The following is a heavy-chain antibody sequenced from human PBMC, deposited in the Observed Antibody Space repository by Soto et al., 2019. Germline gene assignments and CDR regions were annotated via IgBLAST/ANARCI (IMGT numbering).Heavy chain of an antibody. V-gene: IGHV3-30-3*01. J-gene: IGHJ4*02. D-gene: IGHD6-13*01. CDR2: ISYDGSNK. CDR3: ARDRVAAAGTFDY. Sequence: GGSLRLSCAASGFTFSSYAMHWVRQAPGKGLEWVAVISYDGSNKYYADSVKGRFTISRDNSKNTLYLQMNSLRAEDTAVYYCARDRVAAAGTFDYWGQGTLVTVSS. CDR1: GFTFSSYA.